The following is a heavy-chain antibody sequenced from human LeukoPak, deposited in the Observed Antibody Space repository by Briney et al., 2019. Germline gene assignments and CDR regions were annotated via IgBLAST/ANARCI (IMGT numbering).Heavy chain of an antibody. CDR3: ARVRYYYGSGSYYTLDY. J-gene: IGHJ4*02. D-gene: IGHD3-10*01. CDR1: GGSISSSSYY. Sequence: PSETLSLTCTVSGGSISSSSYYWGWIRQPPGKGLEWVANIKQDGSEKYYVDSVKGRFTISRDNAKNSLYLQMNSLRAEDTAVYYCARVRYYYGSGSYYTLDYWGQGTLVTVSS. V-gene: IGHV3-7*01. CDR2: IKQDGSEK.